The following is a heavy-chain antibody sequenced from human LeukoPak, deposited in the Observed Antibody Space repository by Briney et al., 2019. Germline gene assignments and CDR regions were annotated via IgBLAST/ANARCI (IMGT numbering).Heavy chain of an antibody. Sequence: SETLSLTCTVSGGSISGYYWSWIRQPPGKGLEWIGYIYYSGSTNYNPSLKSRVTISVDTSKNQFSLNLSSVTAADTAVYYCASTYSSGWFLYYFDYWGQGSLVTVSS. CDR2: IYYSGST. CDR3: ASTYSSGWFLYYFDY. D-gene: IGHD6-19*01. V-gene: IGHV4-59*01. J-gene: IGHJ4*02. CDR1: GGSISGYY.